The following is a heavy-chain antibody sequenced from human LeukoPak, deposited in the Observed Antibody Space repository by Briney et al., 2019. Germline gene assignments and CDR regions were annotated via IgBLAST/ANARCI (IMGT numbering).Heavy chain of an antibody. CDR2: IYHSGST. CDR3: ARVRTMVRGGDI. V-gene: IGHV4-4*02. D-gene: IGHD3-10*01. J-gene: IGHJ3*02. CDR1: GGSISSSNW. Sequence: TLSLTCAVSGGSISSSNWWSWVRQPPGKGLEWIGEIYHSGSTNYNPSLKSRDTISVDKSKNQFSLKLSSVTAADTAVYYCARVRTMVRGGDIWGQGTMVTVSS.